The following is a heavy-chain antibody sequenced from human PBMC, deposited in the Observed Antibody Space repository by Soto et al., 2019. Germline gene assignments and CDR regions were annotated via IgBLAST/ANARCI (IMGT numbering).Heavy chain of an antibody. CDR3: AKRGATYSSTWYFDY. D-gene: IGHD6-13*01. CDR1: GFTFSTYA. V-gene: IGHV3-23*01. Sequence: GGSLRLSCAASGFTFSTYAMSWVRQPPGKGLEWVSTITSGGTTYYADSVKGRFTISRDNSKNTLFLPMNSLRAEDTAVYYCAKRGATYSSTWYFDYWGQGTLVTVSS. CDR2: ITSGGTT. J-gene: IGHJ4*02.